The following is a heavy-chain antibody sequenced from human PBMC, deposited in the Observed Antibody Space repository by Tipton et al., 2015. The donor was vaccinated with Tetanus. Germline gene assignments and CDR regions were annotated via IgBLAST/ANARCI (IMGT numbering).Heavy chain of an antibody. CDR3: ARDFGAGSYCPQTGFDY. CDR2: ISHSGSS. Sequence: LRLSCTVSGGSFSLYYWNWVRQSPGKGLEWIGEISHSGSSSYSPSLKSRVTISVDTSKNQFSLRLRSVAAADTAVYYCARDFGAGSYCPQTGFDYWGRGTLVTVSS. CDR1: GGSFSLYY. J-gene: IGHJ4*02. D-gene: IGHD3-10*01. V-gene: IGHV4-34*01.